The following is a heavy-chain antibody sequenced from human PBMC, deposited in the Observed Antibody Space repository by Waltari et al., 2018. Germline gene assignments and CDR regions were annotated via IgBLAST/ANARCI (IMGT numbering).Heavy chain of an antibody. V-gene: IGHV4-4*02. CDR2: VHRTGRT. D-gene: IGHD2-15*01. Sequence: QLQLHQSGPGLVKPSESLSLTCVVSGDSMSGSDFWSWVRQSPRKGLEWIGQVHRTGRTNYHPSLAGRVTVSIDASNKQFSLTVSSPTAAGTAIQYCARDRGRGLYLDSWGQGTLVTVSP. J-gene: IGHJ4*02. CDR1: GDSMSGSDF. CDR3: ARDRGRGLYLDS.